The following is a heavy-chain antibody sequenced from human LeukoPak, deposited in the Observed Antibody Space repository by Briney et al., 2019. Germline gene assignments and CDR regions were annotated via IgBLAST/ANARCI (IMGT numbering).Heavy chain of an antibody. Sequence: SSETLSLTCTVSGGSISSSSYYWGWIRQPPGKGLEWIGSIYYSGSTYYNPSLKSRVTISVDTSKNQFSLKLGSVTAADTAVYYCARLLYCSSTSCYGGRDDYWGQGTLVTVSS. D-gene: IGHD2-2*01. J-gene: IGHJ4*02. CDR1: GGSISSSSYY. V-gene: IGHV4-39*01. CDR2: IYYSGST. CDR3: ARLLYCSSTSCYGGRDDY.